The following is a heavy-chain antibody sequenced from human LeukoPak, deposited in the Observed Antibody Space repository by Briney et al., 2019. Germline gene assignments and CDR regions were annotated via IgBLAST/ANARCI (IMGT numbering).Heavy chain of an antibody. CDR3: ARDEVGYYFDY. Sequence: SETLSLTCSVSGGSVSSYYWSWIRQPPGKGLEWIGYIYYSGSTNYNPSLKSRVTISVDTSKNQFSLKLSSVTAADTAVYYCARDEVGYYFDYWGQGTLVTVSS. CDR2: IYYSGST. CDR1: GGSVSSYY. D-gene: IGHD6-13*01. V-gene: IGHV4-59*02. J-gene: IGHJ4*02.